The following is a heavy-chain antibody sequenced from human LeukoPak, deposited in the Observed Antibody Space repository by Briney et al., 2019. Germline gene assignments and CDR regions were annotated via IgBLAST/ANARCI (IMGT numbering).Heavy chain of an antibody. CDR3: ARGSGDTIFGVVSYGMDV. CDR1: GYTFTSYD. D-gene: IGHD3-3*01. J-gene: IGHJ6*02. CDR2: MNPNSGNT. Sequence: RASVKVSCKASGYTFTSYDINWVRHATGQGLEWMGWMNPNSGNTGYAQKFQGRVTMTRNTSISTAYMELSSLRSEDTAVYYCARGSGDTIFGVVSYGMDVWGQGTTVTVSS. V-gene: IGHV1-8*01.